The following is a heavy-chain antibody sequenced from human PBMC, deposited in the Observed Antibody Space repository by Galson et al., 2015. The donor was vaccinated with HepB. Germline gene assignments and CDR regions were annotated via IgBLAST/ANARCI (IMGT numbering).Heavy chain of an antibody. J-gene: IGHJ4*02. Sequence: SLRLSCAASGFTFSNAWMSWVRQAPGKGLEWVGRIKSKTDGGAKDYAAPVKGRFTISRDDSKNTLYLQMNSLKTEDTAAYYCTTETYRYCSGGSCYDPPFWGQGTLVTVSS. V-gene: IGHV3-15*01. CDR1: GFTFSNAW. D-gene: IGHD2-15*01. CDR3: TTETYRYCSGGSCYDPPF. CDR2: IKSKTDGGAK.